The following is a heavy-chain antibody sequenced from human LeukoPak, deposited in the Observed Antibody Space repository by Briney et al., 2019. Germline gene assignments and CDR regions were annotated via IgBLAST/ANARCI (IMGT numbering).Heavy chain of an antibody. CDR2: ISYDGSNK. CDR1: GFTFSSYG. Sequence: GGSLRLSCAASGFTFSSYGMHWVRQAPGKGLEWVAVISYDGSNKYYADSAKGRFTISRDNSKNTLYLQMNSLRAEDTAVYYCAKGAVWELYYFDYWGQGTLVTVSS. CDR3: AKGAVWELYYFDY. V-gene: IGHV3-30*18. J-gene: IGHJ4*02. D-gene: IGHD3-16*01.